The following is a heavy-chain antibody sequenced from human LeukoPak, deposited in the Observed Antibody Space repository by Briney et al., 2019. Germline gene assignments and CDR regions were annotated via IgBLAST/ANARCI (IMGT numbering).Heavy chain of an antibody. CDR3: ARVRGYTGMVDY. D-gene: IGHD5-18*01. V-gene: IGHV3-7*05. CDR2: IQQDGSEK. J-gene: IGHJ4*02. Sequence: PGGSLRLSCAASGFTLSTYWMSWVRQAPGKGLEWVANIQQDGSEKYCVDSMKGRFIISRDNAKNSLYLQMNSLRAEDTAVYYCARVRGYTGMVDYWGQGTLVTVSS. CDR1: GFTLSTYW.